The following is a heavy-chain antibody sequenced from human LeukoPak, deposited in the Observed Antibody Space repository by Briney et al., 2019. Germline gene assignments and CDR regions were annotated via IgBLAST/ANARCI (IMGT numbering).Heavy chain of an antibody. D-gene: IGHD3-22*01. V-gene: IGHV6-1*01. CDR2: TYYRSKWYN. CDR3: ARCDYYDSSGPLNWYFDL. CDR1: GDSFSSNSAA. Sequence: SQTLSLTCAISGDSFSSNSAAWNWIRQSPSRGLEWLGRTYYRSKWYNDYAVSVKSRITINPDTSKNQFSLQLNSVTPEDTAVYYCARCDYYDSSGPLNWYFDLWGRGTLVTVSS. J-gene: IGHJ2*01.